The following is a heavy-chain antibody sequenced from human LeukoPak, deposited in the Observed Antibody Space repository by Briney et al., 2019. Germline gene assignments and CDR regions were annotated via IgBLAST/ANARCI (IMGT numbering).Heavy chain of an antibody. D-gene: IGHD7-27*01. V-gene: IGHV3-49*04. CDR1: GFTFGDYD. CDR3: TRALGI. Sequence: GGSLRLFCTTSGFTFGDYDMNWVRQGPGKGLEWVGFIRNEASGGTTEYAASVKGRFSILRDDSKSIAYLQMNSLKTEDTAVYYCTRALGIWGQGTMVTVSS. CDR2: IRNEASGGTT. J-gene: IGHJ3*02.